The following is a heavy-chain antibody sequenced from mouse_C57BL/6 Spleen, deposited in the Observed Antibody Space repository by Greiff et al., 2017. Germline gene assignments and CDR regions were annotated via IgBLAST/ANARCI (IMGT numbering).Heavy chain of an antibody. CDR1: GYTFTDYN. CDR3: VDYGNYRFVD. CDR2: INPNTGGS. V-gene: IGHV1-22*01. D-gene: IGHD2-1*01. J-gene: IGHJ3*01. Sequence: SGPELVKPGASVKMSCKASGYTFTDYNMHWVKQSHGKSLAWIGYINPNTGGSNSNQKCKGKATLTLNKSSSTAYMELRSLTSEDSAVYYCVDYGNYRFVDWGQGTLVTVSA.